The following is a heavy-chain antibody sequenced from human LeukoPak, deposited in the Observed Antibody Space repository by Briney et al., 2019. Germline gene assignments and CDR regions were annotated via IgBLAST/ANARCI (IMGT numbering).Heavy chain of an antibody. V-gene: IGHV1-69*11. CDR3: ARVSTGDINWFDP. Sequence: SVKVSCKASGGTFSSYAISWVRQAPGQGLEWMGRIIPILGTANYAQKFQGRVTITTDESTSTAYMELSSLRSEDTAVYYCARVSTGDINWFDPWGQGTLVTVSS. D-gene: IGHD7-27*01. J-gene: IGHJ5*02. CDR2: IIPILGTA. CDR1: GGTFSSYA.